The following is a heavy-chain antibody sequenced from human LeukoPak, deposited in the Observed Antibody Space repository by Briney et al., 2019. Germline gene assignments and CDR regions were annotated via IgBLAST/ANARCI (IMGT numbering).Heavy chain of an antibody. Sequence: HGESLKISCKGSGYSFSSYLIAWVRQMPGKGLEWMGVIYPRDSRTTYSPSFQGQVTISADKSTSTAYLQWTSLKASDTAMYYCARHLSDITSSPNYWGPGTLVTVSS. CDR1: GYSFSSYL. CDR2: IYPRDSRT. D-gene: IGHD2-2*01. CDR3: ARHLSDITSSPNY. J-gene: IGHJ4*02. V-gene: IGHV5-51*01.